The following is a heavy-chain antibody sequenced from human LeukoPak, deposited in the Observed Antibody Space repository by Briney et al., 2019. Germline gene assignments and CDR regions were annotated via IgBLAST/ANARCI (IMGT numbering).Heavy chain of an antibody. J-gene: IGHJ4*02. D-gene: IGHD3-22*01. CDR3: ARVQLPYYYDSSGYYAR. Sequence: GSSVKVSCKASGYTFTSYGISWVRQAPGQGLEWIGWISAYNGNTNYAQKLRGRVTMTTDTSTSTAYMELRSLRSDDTAVYSCARVQLPYYYDSSGYYARWGQGSLVTVSS. V-gene: IGHV1-18*01. CDR1: GYTFTSYG. CDR2: ISAYNGNT.